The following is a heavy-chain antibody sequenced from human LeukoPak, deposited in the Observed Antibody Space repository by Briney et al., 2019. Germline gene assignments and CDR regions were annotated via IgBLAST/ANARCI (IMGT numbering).Heavy chain of an antibody. D-gene: IGHD3-16*01. J-gene: IGHJ5*02. CDR1: AFIFSGHW. CDR3: ARAYHSWFDP. CDR2: IYHSGST. Sequence: GSLRLSCEGSAFIFSGHWMNWVRQPPGKGLEWIGEIYHSGSTNYNPSLKSRVTISVDKSKNQFSLKLSSVTAADTAVYYCARAYHSWFDPWGQGTLVTVSS. V-gene: IGHV4-4*02.